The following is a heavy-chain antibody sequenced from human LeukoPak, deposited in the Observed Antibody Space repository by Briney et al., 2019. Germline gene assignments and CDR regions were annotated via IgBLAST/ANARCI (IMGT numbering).Heavy chain of an antibody. D-gene: IGHD2-21*02. V-gene: IGHV4-61*02. CDR1: GGSISSGSYY. CDR2: IYTSGST. J-gene: IGHJ2*01. Sequence: SQTLSLTCTVSGGSISSGSYYWSWIRQPAGKGLEWIGRIYTSGSTNYNPSLKSRVTISVDTSKNQFSLKLSSVTAADTAVYYCARDYGDPPLGFDLWGRGTLVTVSS. CDR3: ARDYGDPPLGFDL.